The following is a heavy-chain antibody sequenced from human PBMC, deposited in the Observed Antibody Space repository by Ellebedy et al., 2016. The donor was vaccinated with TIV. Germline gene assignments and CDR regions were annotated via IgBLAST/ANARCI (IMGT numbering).Heavy chain of an antibody. V-gene: IGHV3-23*01. D-gene: IGHD3-10*01. J-gene: IGHJ4*02. Sequence: GESLKISCAASGLTFMDHAMTWVRQTPGKGLEWVSAISGSGAHIYYADSVRGRFTLSRDNSKNTLFLLMNSLTAEDTAVYYCAKNLGATKSYNYWGQGTLVTVSS. CDR3: AKNLGATKSYNY. CDR2: ISGSGAHI. CDR1: GLTFMDHA.